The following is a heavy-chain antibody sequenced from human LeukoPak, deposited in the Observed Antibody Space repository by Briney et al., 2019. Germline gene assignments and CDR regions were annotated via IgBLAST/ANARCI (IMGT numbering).Heavy chain of an antibody. CDR1: GYSFTSYW. CDR2: ILPGDSHT. D-gene: IGHD5-18*01. V-gene: IGHV5-51*01. J-gene: IGHJ4*02. Sequence: GESLKISSKGSGYSFTSYWIGGVRQVPGKDLEWRGIILPGDSHTAYSPSFQGQVTVSADKSIPTAYLQWSSLKASDTAMYYCARRGRYSYGSYFDYWGQGILVTVST. CDR3: ARRGRYSYGSYFDY.